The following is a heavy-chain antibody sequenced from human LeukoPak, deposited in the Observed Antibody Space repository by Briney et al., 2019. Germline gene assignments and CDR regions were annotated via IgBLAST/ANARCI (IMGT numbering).Heavy chain of an antibody. Sequence: GGSLRLSCVVSGFTFSGSAVHWVRQAPGKGLVWVSRINSDGSSTSYADSVKGRFTISRDNAKNTLYLQMNSLRVEDTAVYYCARVRGESPRWFDPWGQGTLVTVSS. CDR3: ARVRGESPRWFDP. D-gene: IGHD3-10*01. CDR2: INSDGSST. CDR1: GFTFSGSA. V-gene: IGHV3-74*01. J-gene: IGHJ5*02.